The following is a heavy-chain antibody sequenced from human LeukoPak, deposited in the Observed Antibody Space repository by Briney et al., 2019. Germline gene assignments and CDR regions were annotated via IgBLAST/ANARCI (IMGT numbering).Heavy chain of an antibody. CDR3: AKQYSPRTWVVVPAARNFYYFDY. D-gene: IGHD2-2*01. CDR2: ISGSGGST. J-gene: IGHJ4*02. V-gene: IGHV3-23*01. Sequence: GGSLRLSCAASGFTFSSYAMSWVRQAPGKGLEWVSAISGSGGSTYYADSVKGRFTISRDNSKNTLYLQMNSLRAEDTAVYYCAKQYSPRTWVVVPAARNFYYFDYWGQGTLVTVSS. CDR1: GFTFSSYA.